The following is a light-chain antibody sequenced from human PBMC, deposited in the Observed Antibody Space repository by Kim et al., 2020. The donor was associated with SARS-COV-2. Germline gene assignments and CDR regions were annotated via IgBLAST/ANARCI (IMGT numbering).Light chain of an antibody. CDR3: ATWDGSLSGWV. V-gene: IGLV1-47*01. CDR1: NSNIGSNY. J-gene: IGLJ3*02. Sequence: QSVLTQPPSASGTPGQRVSISCFGGNSNIGSNYVFWYQQVPGSAPKLLIYNTNQRPSGVPDRFSGSKSGTSASLAISGLRSEDETVYYCATWDGSLSGWVFGGGTQLTVL. CDR2: NTN.